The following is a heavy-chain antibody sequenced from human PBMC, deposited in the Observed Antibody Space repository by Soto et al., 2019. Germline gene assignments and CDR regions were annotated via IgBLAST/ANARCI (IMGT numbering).Heavy chain of an antibody. CDR2: ISPHNDRT. CDR3: ARDIYYSSGRYFDHDAFDI. J-gene: IGHJ3*02. V-gene: IGHV1-18*01. D-gene: IGHD6-19*01. CDR1: GYNFTSYG. Sequence: QVQLVQSGADVKKPGASVKVSCKASGYNFTSYGISWVRQAPGQGLEWMGWISPHNDRTKYARTFQGRVTMTTETPTSTVYMELGSLRSDDTAVYYCARDIYYSSGRYFDHDAFDIWGQGTVVTVSS.